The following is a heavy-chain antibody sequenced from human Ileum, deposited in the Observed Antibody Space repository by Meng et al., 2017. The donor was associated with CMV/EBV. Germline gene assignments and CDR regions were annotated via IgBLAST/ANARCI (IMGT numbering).Heavy chain of an antibody. CDR1: GDTVSRNSFV. J-gene: IGHJ4*02. CDR2: TFYKSTYYN. V-gene: IGHV6-1*01. D-gene: IGHD3-9*01. CDR3: ATDWDLNY. Sequence: QVQLAPSRPVLLKPSHTLLPTCAVSGDTVSRNSFVCNWIRQSPSRGLEWLGRTFYKSTYYNDYAVSVKSRIIINADTSNNQLSLQLNSVTPDDTAVYYCATDWDLNYWGQGILVTVSS.